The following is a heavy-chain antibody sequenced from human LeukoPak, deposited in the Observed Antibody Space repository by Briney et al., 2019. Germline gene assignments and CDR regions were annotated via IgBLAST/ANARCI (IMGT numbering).Heavy chain of an antibody. CDR1: GGSMDNYY. J-gene: IGHJ6*03. CDR2: IFYSGST. V-gene: IGHV4-59*01. Sequence: SETLSHPCTVSGGSMDNYYWSWIRQPPGKGLEWIGYIFYSGSTNYNPSLKSRVTMSVDTSKNQFSLNLSSVTAADTAVYYCARDAGVTSDRDYQSMDVWRKGTTVTVSS. CDR3: ARDAGVTSDRDYQSMDV. D-gene: IGHD2-2*01.